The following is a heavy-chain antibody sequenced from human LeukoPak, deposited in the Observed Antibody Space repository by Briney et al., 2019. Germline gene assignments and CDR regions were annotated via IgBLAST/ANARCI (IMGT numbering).Heavy chain of an antibody. J-gene: IGHJ4*02. Sequence: PSETLSLTCAVSGGSINTYFWSWIRQPPGKGLEWIGYMYYSVSTNYNPSLKSRATISMDTSKNQFSLKLNSVTAADTAVYYCARQIAWGVGRFDYWGQGTLATVSA. CDR1: GGSINTYF. D-gene: IGHD3-10*01. CDR2: MYYSVST. V-gene: IGHV4-59*08. CDR3: ARQIAWGVGRFDY.